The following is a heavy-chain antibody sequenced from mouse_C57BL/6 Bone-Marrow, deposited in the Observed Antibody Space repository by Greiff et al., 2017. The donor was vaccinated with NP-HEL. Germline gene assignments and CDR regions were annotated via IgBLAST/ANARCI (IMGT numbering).Heavy chain of an antibody. V-gene: IGHV5-6*01. CDR3: ARGGSTGGY. CDR2: ISSGGSYT. Sequence: EVKLVESGGDLVKPGGSLKLSCAASGFTFSSYGMSWVRQTPDKRLEWVATISSGGSYTYYPDSVKGRFTISRDNAKNTLYLQMSSLKSEDTARYYCARGGSTGGYWGQGTTLTVSP. J-gene: IGHJ2*01. CDR1: GFTFSSYG. D-gene: IGHD1-1*01.